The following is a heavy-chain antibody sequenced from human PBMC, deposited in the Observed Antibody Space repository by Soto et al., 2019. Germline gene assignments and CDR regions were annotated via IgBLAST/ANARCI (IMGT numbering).Heavy chain of an antibody. CDR3: ASGPDSSETWFDP. CDR1: GYSFTSYW. Sequence: GESLKISCKGSGYSFTSYWISWVRQMPGKGLEWMGRIDPSDSYTNYSPSFQGHVTISADKSISTAYLQWSSLKASDTAMYYCASGPDSSETWFDPWGQGTLVTVSS. CDR2: IDPSDSYT. V-gene: IGHV5-10-1*01. J-gene: IGHJ5*02. D-gene: IGHD3-22*01.